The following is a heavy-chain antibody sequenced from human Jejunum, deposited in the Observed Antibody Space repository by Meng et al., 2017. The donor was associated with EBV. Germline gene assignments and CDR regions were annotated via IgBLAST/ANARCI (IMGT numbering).Heavy chain of an antibody. CDR3: VKDDLGSYDY. D-gene: IGHD5-18*01. V-gene: IGHV3-23*01. CDR1: GFTFSRYA. J-gene: IGHJ4*02. Sequence: DVVLLESGGGLGQPGGSLRLSCAASGFTFSRYAMNWVRQAPGKGLEWVSSISGSDSSTYYGDSVKGRFTISRDNSKNTLYLQMNSLRAEDAAVYYCVKDDLGSYDYWGQGTLVTVSS. CDR2: ISGSDSST.